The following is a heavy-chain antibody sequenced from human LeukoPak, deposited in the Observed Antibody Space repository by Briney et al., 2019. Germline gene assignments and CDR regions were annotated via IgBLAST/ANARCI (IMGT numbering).Heavy chain of an antibody. Sequence: GGSLRLSCAASGFTFSSYWVHWVRQAPGEGLVWVSRINSDGSSTSYADSVKGRFTISRDNAKNTLYLQMNSLRAEDTAVYYCASRQIVEGAFDYWGQGTLVTVSS. CDR1: GFTFSSYW. CDR2: INSDGSST. V-gene: IGHV3-74*01. J-gene: IGHJ4*02. CDR3: ASRQIVEGAFDY. D-gene: IGHD1-26*01.